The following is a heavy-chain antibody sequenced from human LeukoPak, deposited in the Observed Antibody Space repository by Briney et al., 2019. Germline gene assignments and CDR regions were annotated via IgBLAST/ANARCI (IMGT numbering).Heavy chain of an antibody. CDR3: ATTKSAMVSCFDP. CDR1: GFIFTDYG. D-gene: IGHD5-18*01. J-gene: IGHJ5*02. Sequence: PQASVKVSCKASGFIFTDYGIGWVRQAPGQGLEWMGWISAKNGNTNYAQKFQGRVTMTTDTSMTTAYMELRSLRYDDTAVYYCATTKSAMVSCFDPWGQGTLVTVSS. CDR2: ISAKNGNT. V-gene: IGHV1-18*01.